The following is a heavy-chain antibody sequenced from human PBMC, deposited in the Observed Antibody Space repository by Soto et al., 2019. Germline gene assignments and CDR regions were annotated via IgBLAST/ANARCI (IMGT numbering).Heavy chain of an antibody. CDR1: GFTFNNYA. CDR2: ISGGGDTT. Sequence: EVQLLESGGGLVQPGGSLRLSCAASGFTFNNYAMTWVRQAPGKGLEWVSAISGGGDTTSYADSVKGRFTVSRDGSKNTLYLKVSSLRAEDTALYYCAKGRGGSGSLTPRVDFLGQGTLVTASP. J-gene: IGHJ4*02. D-gene: IGHD3-10*01. V-gene: IGHV3-23*01. CDR3: AKGRGGSGSLTPRVDF.